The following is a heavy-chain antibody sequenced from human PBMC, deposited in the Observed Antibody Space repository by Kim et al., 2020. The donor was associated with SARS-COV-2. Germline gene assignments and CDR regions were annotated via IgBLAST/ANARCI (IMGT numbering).Heavy chain of an antibody. Sequence: GGSLRLSCAVSGVTFTNAWMHWVRQAPGKGLEWVGRIKSKADGGTTDYAAPVKGRFTISRDDSENTLYLQMNSLRTEDTAVYYCITLTYSPPYWGQGTLVTVSS. CDR3: ITLTYSPPY. J-gene: IGHJ4*02. CDR1: GVTFTNAW. D-gene: IGHD4-4*01. V-gene: IGHV3-15*01. CDR2: IKSKADGGTT.